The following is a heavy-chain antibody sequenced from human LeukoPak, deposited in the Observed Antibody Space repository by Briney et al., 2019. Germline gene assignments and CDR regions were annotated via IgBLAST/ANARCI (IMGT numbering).Heavy chain of an antibody. CDR3: ARGAKVGATPTSPYFFDY. Sequence: PSQTLFLTCTVSGGSISSGGYYWSWIRQHPGKGLEWIGYIYYSGSTYYNPSLKSRVTISVDTSKNQFSLSLTSVTAADAAVYFCARGAKVGATPTSPYFFDYWGQGILVIVSS. CDR2: IYYSGST. D-gene: IGHD1-26*01. J-gene: IGHJ4*02. CDR1: GGSISSGGYY. V-gene: IGHV4-31*03.